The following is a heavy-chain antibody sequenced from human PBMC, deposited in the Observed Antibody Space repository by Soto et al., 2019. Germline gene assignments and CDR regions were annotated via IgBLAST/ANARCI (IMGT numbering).Heavy chain of an antibody. J-gene: IGHJ4*02. CDR3: ARGGLGSFLLDY. D-gene: IGHD3-10*01. Sequence: EVQLVESGGGSVQPGGSLTVSCAASGFTFSSYWVHWVRQVPGKGLVWVSRINTDGSSTNYADSVKGRFAIHRDNAKNTVYLQMNSLRAEDTAVYNCARGGLGSFLLDYWGQGTLVTVSS. CDR1: GFTFSSYW. V-gene: IGHV3-74*01. CDR2: INTDGSST.